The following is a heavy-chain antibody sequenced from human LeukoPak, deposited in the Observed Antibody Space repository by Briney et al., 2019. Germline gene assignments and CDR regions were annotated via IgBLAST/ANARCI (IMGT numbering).Heavy chain of an antibody. J-gene: IGHJ4*02. Sequence: ASVKVSCKASGYTFTGYYMHWVRQAPGQGLEWMGWINPHTGGTNYAQKFQGRVTMTRDTSTSTAYMELSSLRSEDTAVYYCAAVVGSTMIADYWGQGTLVTVSS. CDR1: GYTFTGYY. D-gene: IGHD3-22*01. V-gene: IGHV1-2*02. CDR3: AAVVGSTMIADY. CDR2: INPHTGGT.